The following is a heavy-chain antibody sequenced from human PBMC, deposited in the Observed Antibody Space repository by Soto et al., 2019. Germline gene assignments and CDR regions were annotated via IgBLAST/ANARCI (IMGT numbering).Heavy chain of an antibody. CDR1: GASISSDY. V-gene: IGHV4-59*01. CDR3: ASGGDYGRFDY. CDR2: IYYSGST. J-gene: IGHJ4*02. D-gene: IGHD3-10*01. Sequence: QVQLQESGPGLVKPSETLSLTCSVSGASISSDYWSWIRQPPGKGLEWIGYIYYSGSTNYNPSLKSRVTISINTSKTQFSLNLSSVTAADTAVYYCASGGDYGRFDYWGQGTLVTVSS.